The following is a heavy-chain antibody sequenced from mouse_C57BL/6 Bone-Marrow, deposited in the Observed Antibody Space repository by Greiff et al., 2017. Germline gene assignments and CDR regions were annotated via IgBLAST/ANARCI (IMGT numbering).Heavy chain of an antibody. V-gene: IGHV1-31*01. CDR2: IYPYNGVS. D-gene: IGHD1-1*01. J-gene: IGHJ3*01. CDR3: VYYYGSSFAY. CDR1: GYSFTGYY. Sequence: EVQLKESGPEPVKPGASVKISCKASGYSFTGYYMHWVKQSHGNILDWIGYIYPYNGVSSYNQKFKGKATLTVDKSSSTAYMELRSLTSEDSAVSYCVYYYGSSFAYWGQGTLVTVSA.